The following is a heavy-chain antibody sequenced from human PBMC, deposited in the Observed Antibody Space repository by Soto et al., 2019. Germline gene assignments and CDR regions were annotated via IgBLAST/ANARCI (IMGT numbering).Heavy chain of an antibody. V-gene: IGHV3-7*01. J-gene: IGHJ5*02. Sequence: GGSLRLSCAASGFTFSRSWMSWVRQAPGKGLEFVTNIKEDGSVKNYMDSVKGRFTISRDNDKNLVYLEMNSLRAEDTAVYYCARGMEINWFDPWGQGTLVTVSS. CDR1: GFTFSRSW. CDR2: IKEDGSVK. D-gene: IGHD3-3*01. CDR3: ARGMEINWFDP.